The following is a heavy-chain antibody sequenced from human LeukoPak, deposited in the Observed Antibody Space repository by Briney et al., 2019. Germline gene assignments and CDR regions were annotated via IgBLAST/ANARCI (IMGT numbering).Heavy chain of an antibody. Sequence: SETLSLTCTVSGGSISSYYWSWIRQPPGKGLEWIGYIYTSGSTNYNPSLKSRVTISVDTSKNQFSLQLSSVTAADTAVYYCARHAPGSPAPHFDYWGQGTLVTVSS. J-gene: IGHJ4*02. CDR3: ARHAPGSPAPHFDY. V-gene: IGHV4-4*09. CDR1: GGSISSYY. D-gene: IGHD2-2*01. CDR2: IYTSGST.